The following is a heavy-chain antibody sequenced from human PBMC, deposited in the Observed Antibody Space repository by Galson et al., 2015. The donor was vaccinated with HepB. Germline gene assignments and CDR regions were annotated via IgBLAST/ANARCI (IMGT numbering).Heavy chain of an antibody. CDR2: INPNSGGT. CDR1: GYTFTGYY. J-gene: IGHJ1*01. V-gene: IGHV1-2*02. D-gene: IGHD1-26*01. CDR3: ARTRRATTPAEYFQH. Sequence: SVKVSCKASGYTFTGYYMHWVRQAPGQGLEWMGWINPNSGGTNYAQKFQGRVTMTRDTSISTAYMELSRLRSDDTAVYYCARTRRATTPAEYFQHWGQGTLVTVSS.